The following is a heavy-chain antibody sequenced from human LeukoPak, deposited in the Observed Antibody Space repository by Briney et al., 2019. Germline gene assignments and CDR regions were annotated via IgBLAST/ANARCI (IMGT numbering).Heavy chain of an antibody. CDR1: GFTFSNYY. Sequence: GGSLRLSCAASGFTFSNYYMSWIRQAPGKGLEWVSYICSSGSTIYYADSVKGRFTISRDESKNSLYLKMNSLRAENTAVYYCARGGDYYDSRGFNDGCWGQGTLVNVSS. V-gene: IGHV3-11*01. CDR3: ARGGDYYDSRGFNDGC. J-gene: IGHJ4*02. D-gene: IGHD3-22*01. CDR2: ICSSGSTI.